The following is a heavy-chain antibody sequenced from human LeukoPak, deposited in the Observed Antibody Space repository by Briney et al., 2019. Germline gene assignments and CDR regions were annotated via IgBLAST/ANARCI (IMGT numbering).Heavy chain of an antibody. Sequence: PSETLSLTCTVSGGSISTYYWSWIRQPAGKGLEWIGRIFSSGSTNYNPSLKSRVTISVDTSKNQFSLKLSSVTAADTAVYYCARGRYCSSTSCYSRSQGAWFDPWGQGTLVTVSS. D-gene: IGHD2-2*01. CDR2: IFSSGST. J-gene: IGHJ5*02. CDR1: GGSISTYY. V-gene: IGHV4-4*07. CDR3: ARGRYCSSTSCYSRSQGAWFDP.